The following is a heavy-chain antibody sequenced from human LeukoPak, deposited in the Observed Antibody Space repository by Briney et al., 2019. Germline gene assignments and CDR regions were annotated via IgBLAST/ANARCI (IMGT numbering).Heavy chain of an antibody. CDR3: AKDASFYSSGWNGDY. V-gene: IGHV3-23*01. Sequence: GGSLRLSCVASGFTFKNYAMNWVRQAPGKGLEWVSGVSGTGENIYYGDSVKGRFTISRDNSKDTLYLQMNSLRAEDTAVYFCAKDASFYSSGWNGDYWGQGTLVTVSS. CDR1: GFTFKNYA. D-gene: IGHD6-19*01. J-gene: IGHJ4*02. CDR2: VSGTGENI.